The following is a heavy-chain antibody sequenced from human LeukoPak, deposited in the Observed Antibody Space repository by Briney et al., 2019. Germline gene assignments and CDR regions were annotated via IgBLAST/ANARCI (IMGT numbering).Heavy chain of an antibody. J-gene: IGHJ6*03. Sequence: SETLSLTCAVYGGSFSGYYWSWIRQPPGKGLEWIGEINHSGSTNYNPSLKSRVAISVDTSKNQSSLKLSSVTAADTAVYYCARLPNKPGYYYYYMDVWGKGTTVTVSS. CDR3: ARLPNKPGYYYYYMDV. CDR1: GGSFSGYY. CDR2: INHSGST. V-gene: IGHV4-34*01. D-gene: IGHD3-10*01.